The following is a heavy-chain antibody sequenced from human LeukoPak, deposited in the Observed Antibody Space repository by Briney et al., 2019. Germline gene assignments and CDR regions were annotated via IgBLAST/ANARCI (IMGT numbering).Heavy chain of an antibody. CDR3: ARPPYWYSPGGDY. CDR2: INSDGSST. Sequence: SGGSLRLSCAASGFTFSSYAFHWVRQAPGKGLVWVSRINSDGSSTSYADSVKGRFTISRDNAKNTLYLQMNSLRAEDTAVYYCARPPYWYSPGGDYWGQGTLVTVSS. V-gene: IGHV3-74*01. D-gene: IGHD2-8*02. J-gene: IGHJ4*02. CDR1: GFTFSSYA.